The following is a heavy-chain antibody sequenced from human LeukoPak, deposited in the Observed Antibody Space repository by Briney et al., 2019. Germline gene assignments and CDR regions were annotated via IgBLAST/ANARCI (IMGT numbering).Heavy chain of an antibody. J-gene: IGHJ4*02. D-gene: IGHD5-12*01. CDR1: GGSISSSSYY. Sequence: PSETLSLTCTVSGGSISSSSYYCGWIRQPPGKGLEWIGSIYYSGSTYYNPSLKSRVTISVDTSKNQFSLKLSSVTAADTAVYYCARVGYSGYDPYYFDYWGQGTLVTVSS. V-gene: IGHV4-39*01. CDR2: IYYSGST. CDR3: ARVGYSGYDPYYFDY.